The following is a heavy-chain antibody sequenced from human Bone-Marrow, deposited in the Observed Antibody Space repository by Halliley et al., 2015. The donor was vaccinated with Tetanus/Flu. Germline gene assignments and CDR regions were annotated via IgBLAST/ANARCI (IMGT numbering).Heavy chain of an antibody. CDR3: GRHGDDRGSSLYYFYGMDV. J-gene: IGHJ6*02. Sequence: QLVQSGAEVRKPGESLKISCKVSGYSFTNYWTAWVRQMPGKGLEWMGIMYPGDSDIRYSPSFEGQVTISADKSISTAYLQGGSLRASGTAIYYCGRHGDDRGSSLYYFYGMDVWGQGTTVTVSS. V-gene: IGHV5-51*01. CDR1: GYSFTNYW. D-gene: IGHD3-16*01. CDR2: MYPGDSDI.